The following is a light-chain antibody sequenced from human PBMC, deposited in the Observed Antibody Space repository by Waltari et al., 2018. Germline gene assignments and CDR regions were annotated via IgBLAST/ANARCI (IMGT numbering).Light chain of an antibody. Sequence: QSVLTQPPSVSGAPGQRVTLSCTGSSSNIGAGYDVHWYQHLPGTAPKLLIHGNSNLPSGVPDRFSGSKSGTSASLAITGLQADDEADYYCQSYDISLSGYVFGTGTKVTVL. CDR3: QSYDISLSGYV. J-gene: IGLJ1*01. V-gene: IGLV1-40*01. CDR1: SSNIGAGYD. CDR2: GNS.